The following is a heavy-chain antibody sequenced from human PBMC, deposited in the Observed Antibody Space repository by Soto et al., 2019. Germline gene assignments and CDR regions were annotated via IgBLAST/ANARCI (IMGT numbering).Heavy chain of an antibody. CDR3: AREVDWSTPFGAFDI. V-gene: IGHV3-11*05. Sequence: GGSLRLSFAASGFTFSGYYMCWIGQGPGKGLEWVSYISSSSSYTNYADSVKGRFTISRDNAKNSLYLQMNSLRAEDTAVYYSAREVDWSTPFGAFDIWGQGTMVTVSS. CDR1: GFTFSGYY. J-gene: IGHJ3*02. D-gene: IGHD3-16*01. CDR2: ISSSSSYT.